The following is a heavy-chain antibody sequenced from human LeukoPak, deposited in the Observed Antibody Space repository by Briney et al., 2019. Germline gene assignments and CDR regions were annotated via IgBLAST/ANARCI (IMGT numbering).Heavy chain of an antibody. Sequence: SGPTLVKPTQTLTLTCTFSGFSLSTSGVGVGWIRQPPGKALEWLALIYWDDDKRYSPSLKSRLTITKDTSKNQEVLTMTNMDPVDTATYYCAHRNYGDYHMDYWGQGTLVTVSS. CDR3: AHRNYGDYHMDY. D-gene: IGHD4-17*01. CDR1: GFSLSTSGVG. J-gene: IGHJ4*02. V-gene: IGHV2-5*02. CDR2: IYWDDDK.